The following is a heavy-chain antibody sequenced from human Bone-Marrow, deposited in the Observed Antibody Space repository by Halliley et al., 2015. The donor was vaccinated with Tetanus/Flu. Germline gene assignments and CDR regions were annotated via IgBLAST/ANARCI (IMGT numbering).Heavy chain of an antibody. Sequence: PAASKTTYSRSFRGQVTISADDFISTAYLQLNNLRASDTAIFYCARLPYTYFYDGSGYYFDFWGQGTLVTVSS. J-gene: IGHJ4*02. CDR3: ARLPYTYFYDGSGYYFDF. V-gene: IGHV5-51*01. D-gene: IGHD3-22*01. CDR2: PAASKT.